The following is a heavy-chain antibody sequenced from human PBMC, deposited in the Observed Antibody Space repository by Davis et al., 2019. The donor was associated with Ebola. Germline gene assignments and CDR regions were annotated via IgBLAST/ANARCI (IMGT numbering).Heavy chain of an antibody. CDR2: IDPSDSYT. J-gene: IGHJ6*03. V-gene: IGHV5-10-1*04. CDR1: GYSFTSYW. CDR3: ARRQNGDYPYYYYYMDV. D-gene: IGHD4-17*01. Sequence: GESLKISCKGSGYSFTSYWINWVRQMPGKGLEWLGRIDPSDSYTNYSPSFQGQVTISADKSISTAYLQWSSLKASDTAMYYCARRQNGDYPYYYYYMDVWGKGTTVTVSS.